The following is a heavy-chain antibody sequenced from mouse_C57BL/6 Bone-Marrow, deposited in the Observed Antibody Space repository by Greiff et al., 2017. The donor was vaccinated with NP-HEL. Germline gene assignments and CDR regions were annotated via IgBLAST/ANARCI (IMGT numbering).Heavy chain of an antibody. Sequence: QVHVKQSGAELVKPGASVKMSCKASGYTFTSYWITWVKQRPGQGLEWIGDIYPGSGSTNYNEKFKSKATLTVDTSSSTAYMQLSSLTSEDSAVYYCARRGWFRTLAYWGQGTLVTVSA. V-gene: IGHV1-55*01. CDR1: GYTFTSYW. J-gene: IGHJ3*01. D-gene: IGHD2-3*01. CDR3: ARRGWFRTLAY. CDR2: IYPGSGST.